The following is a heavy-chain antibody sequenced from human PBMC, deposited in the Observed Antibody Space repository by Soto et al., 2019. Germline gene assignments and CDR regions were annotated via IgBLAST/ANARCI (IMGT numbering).Heavy chain of an antibody. D-gene: IGHD5-12*01. Sequence: QITLKESGPTLVKPTQTLTLTCTFSGFSLSTSGVGVGWIRQPPGKALEWLALIYWDDDKRYSPSLKSRLTLTKEPSKNPVVLTMTHMDPVDQANYYCAHSWDFSHRGYQMNWFDPWGQGTLVTVSS. CDR2: IYWDDDK. V-gene: IGHV2-5*02. CDR3: AHSWDFSHRGYQMNWFDP. CDR1: GFSLSTSGVG. J-gene: IGHJ5*02.